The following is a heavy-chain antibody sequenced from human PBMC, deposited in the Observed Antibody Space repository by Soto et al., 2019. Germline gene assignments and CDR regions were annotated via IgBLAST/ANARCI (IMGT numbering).Heavy chain of an antibody. V-gene: IGHV1-69*02. J-gene: IGHJ4*02. CDR2: IIPILGIA. Sequence: SVKVSCKASGGTFSSYTISWVRQAPGQGLEWMGRIIPILGIANYAQKFQGRVTITADKSTSTAYMELSSLRSEDTAVYYCARSRDGYKPLFDYWGQGTLVTVSS. D-gene: IGHD5-12*01. CDR1: GGTFSSYT. CDR3: ARSRDGYKPLFDY.